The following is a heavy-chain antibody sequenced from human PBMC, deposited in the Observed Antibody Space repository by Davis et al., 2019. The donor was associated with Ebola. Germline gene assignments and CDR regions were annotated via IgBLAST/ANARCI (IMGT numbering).Heavy chain of an antibody. CDR2: ISGSGDNT. CDR3: ATLPGYY. Sequence: GESLKISCAASGFTFSSFAMSWVRQAPGKGLEWVSVISGSGDNTLYADSVKGRFTISRDNSKNTLYLQMNSLRAEDTAVYYCATLPGYYWGQGTLVTVSS. J-gene: IGHJ4*02. D-gene: IGHD1-26*01. CDR1: GFTFSSFA. V-gene: IGHV3-23*01.